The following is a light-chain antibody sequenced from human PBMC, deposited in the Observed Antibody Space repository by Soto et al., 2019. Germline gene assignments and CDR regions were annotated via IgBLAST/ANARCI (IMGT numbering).Light chain of an antibody. CDR1: SSNIGNNA. CDR2: YDD. J-gene: IGLJ2*01. Sequence: QSVLTQPPSVSEAPRQRVTISCSGSSSNIGNNAVNWYQQLSGKAPKLLIYYDDLLPSGVSDRFSGSKSGTSASLAISGLQSEDEADYYCAAWDDSLNGPGFGGGTQLTVL. CDR3: AAWDDSLNGPG. V-gene: IGLV1-36*01.